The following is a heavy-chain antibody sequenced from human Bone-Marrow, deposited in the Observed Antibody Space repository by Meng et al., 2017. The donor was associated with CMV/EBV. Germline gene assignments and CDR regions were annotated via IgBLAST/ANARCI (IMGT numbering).Heavy chain of an antibody. CDR3: ARWYSSGWYVRGYFDY. Sequence: SETLSLTCTVSGGSISSGGYYWSWIRQHPGKGLEWIGYIYYSGSTYYNPSLKSRVTISVDMSKNQFSLKLSSVTAADTAVYYCARWYSSGWYVRGYFDYWGQGTLVTVSS. D-gene: IGHD6-19*01. V-gene: IGHV4-31*03. CDR1: GGSISSGGYY. J-gene: IGHJ4*02. CDR2: IYYSGST.